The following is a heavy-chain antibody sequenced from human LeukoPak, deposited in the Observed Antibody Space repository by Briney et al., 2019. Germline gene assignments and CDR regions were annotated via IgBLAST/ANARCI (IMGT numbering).Heavy chain of an antibody. CDR1: GFTFSSYW. D-gene: IGHD5-12*01. CDR2: INPDGSAT. V-gene: IGHV3-74*01. CDR3: ARGLIYSGYVSSFDS. Sequence: GGSLRLSCAASGFTFSSYWMYWVRQAPGKGLLWVSRINPDGSATTYADSVKGRFTIPRDNAKNTLYLQMTSLRVEDTALYYCARGLIYSGYVSSFDSWGQGILVTVSS. J-gene: IGHJ4*02.